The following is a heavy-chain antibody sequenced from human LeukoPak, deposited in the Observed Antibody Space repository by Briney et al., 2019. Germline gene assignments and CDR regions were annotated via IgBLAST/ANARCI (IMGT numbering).Heavy chain of an antibody. J-gene: IGHJ4*02. CDR1: GGSISSGSYY. CDR2: IYTSGST. D-gene: IGHD5-24*01. CDR3: ARDRGDGYNYDY. Sequence: SQTLSLTCTVSGGSISSGSYYWSWIRQPAGKGLEWIGRIYTSGSTNYNPSLKSRVTISVDTSKNQFSLKLSSVTAADTAVYYCARDRGDGYNYDYRGQGTLVTVSS. V-gene: IGHV4-61*02.